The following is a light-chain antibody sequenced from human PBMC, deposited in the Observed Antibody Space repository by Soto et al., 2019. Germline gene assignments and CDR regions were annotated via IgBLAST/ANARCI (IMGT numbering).Light chain of an antibody. J-gene: IGKJ3*01. CDR2: DAS. Sequence: EIVLTQSPGTLSLSPGERATLSCRASQSVSSSYLAWYQQKPGQAPRLLIYDASSRATGIPDRFSGSGSGTDFTLTISRLQPEYFAVYYCQQYVGSPPGRFGPWT. CDR3: QQYVGSPPGR. V-gene: IGKV3-20*01. CDR1: QSVSSSY.